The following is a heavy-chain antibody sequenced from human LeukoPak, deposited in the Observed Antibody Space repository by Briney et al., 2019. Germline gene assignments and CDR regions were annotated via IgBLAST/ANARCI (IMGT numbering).Heavy chain of an antibody. J-gene: IGHJ4*02. D-gene: IGHD6-19*01. CDR2: ISGSSSTI. V-gene: IGHV3-48*01. CDR1: GFTFSSYS. CDR3: ASFPAGYSSGYDFDY. Sequence: GGSLRLSCAASGFTFSSYSMNWVRQAPGKGLEWVSYISGSSSTIYYADSVKGRFTISRDNAKNSLYLQMNSLRAEDTAVYYCASFPAGYSSGYDFDYWGQGTLVTVSS.